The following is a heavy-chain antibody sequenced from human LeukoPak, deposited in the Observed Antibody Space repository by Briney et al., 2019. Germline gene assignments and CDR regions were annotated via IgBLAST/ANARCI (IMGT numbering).Heavy chain of an antibody. V-gene: IGHV4-39*07. J-gene: IGHJ4*02. CDR1: GFTFSSYW. D-gene: IGHD3-10*01. Sequence: GSLRLSCAASGFTFSSYWMSWVRQPPGKGLEWIGSIYYSRSTYYNPSLKSRVTISVDTSKNQFSLKLSSVTAADTAVYYCARDSTTYYYGSGSYWPPYYFDYWGQGTLVTVSS. CDR3: ARDSTTYYYGSGSYWPPYYFDY. CDR2: IYYSRST.